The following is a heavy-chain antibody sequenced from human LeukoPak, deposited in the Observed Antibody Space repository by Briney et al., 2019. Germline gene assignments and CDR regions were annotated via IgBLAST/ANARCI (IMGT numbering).Heavy chain of an antibody. CDR3: ARVNNWNDVSFFDY. CDR2: ISSSGSTI. J-gene: IGHJ4*02. D-gene: IGHD1-20*01. V-gene: IGHV3-11*01. CDR1: GFTFSDHY. Sequence: GGSLRLSCAASGFTFSDHYMSWLRQAPGKGLEWVSYISSSGSTIYYADSVKGRFTISRDNAKNSLYLQMNSLRAEDTAVYYCARVNNWNDVSFFDYWGQGTLVTVSS.